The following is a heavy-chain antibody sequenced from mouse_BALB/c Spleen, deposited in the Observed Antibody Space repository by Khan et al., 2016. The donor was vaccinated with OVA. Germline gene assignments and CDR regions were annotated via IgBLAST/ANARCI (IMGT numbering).Heavy chain of an antibody. CDR3: ASGGYWYFDV. D-gene: IGHD1-1*02. CDR1: GYTFTNYG. J-gene: IGHJ1*01. Sequence: QIQLVQSGPELKKPGETVKISCKASGYTFTNYGMNWVKQAPGKGLKWMGWINTYTGEPTYADDFKGRFAFSLETSASTAYLQINNLKNEDSATYFWASGGYWYFDVWGAGTTVNVSS. V-gene: IGHV9-3-1*01. CDR2: INTYTGEP.